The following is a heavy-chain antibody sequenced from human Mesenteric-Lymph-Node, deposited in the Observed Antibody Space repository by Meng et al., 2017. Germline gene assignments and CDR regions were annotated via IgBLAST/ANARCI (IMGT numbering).Heavy chain of an antibody. J-gene: IGHJ4*02. CDR1: GFTFISYG. CDR3: AKDARETTGPLWN. V-gene: IGHV3-30*18. Sequence: QVQLVESGGGVVQPGRSLRLSCAASGFTFISYGMHWVRQAPGKGLEWVAVISYDGRNKYYADYVKGRFTISRDISKNTLFLQMNSLRAEDSAVYYCAKDARETTGPLWNWGQGTLVTVSS. D-gene: IGHD4-11*01. CDR2: ISYDGRNK.